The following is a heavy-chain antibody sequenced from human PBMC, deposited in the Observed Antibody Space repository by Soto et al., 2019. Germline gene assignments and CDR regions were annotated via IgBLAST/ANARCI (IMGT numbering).Heavy chain of an antibody. CDR2: IDPSDSYT. Sequence: EVQLVQSGAEVKKPGESLRICCKGSGYSFTSYWISWVRQMPGKGLEWMGRIDPSDSYTNYSPSFQGHVTISADKSISTAYLQWSSLKASDTAMYYCARLQPAAGDNDLTVDYWGQGTLVTVSS. J-gene: IGHJ4*02. CDR1: GYSFTSYW. V-gene: IGHV5-10-1*01. D-gene: IGHD6-13*01. CDR3: ARLQPAAGDNDLTVDY.